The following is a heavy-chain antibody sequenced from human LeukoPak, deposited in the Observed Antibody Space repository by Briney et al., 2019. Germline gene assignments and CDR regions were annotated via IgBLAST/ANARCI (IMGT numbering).Heavy chain of an antibody. D-gene: IGHD6-13*01. CDR1: GFTFSSYS. CDR2: ISSSSSYI. V-gene: IGHV3-21*01. J-gene: IGHJ4*02. CDR3: ARDSGSSWSHY. Sequence: GGSLRLSCAASGFTFSSYSMKWVRQAPGKGLEWVSSISSSSSYIYYADSVKGRFTISRDNAKNSLYLQMNSLRAEDTAVYYCARDSGSSWSHYWGQGTLVTVSS.